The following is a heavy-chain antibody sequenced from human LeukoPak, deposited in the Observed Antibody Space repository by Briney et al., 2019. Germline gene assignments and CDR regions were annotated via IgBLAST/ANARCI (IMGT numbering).Heavy chain of an antibody. D-gene: IGHD3-3*01. J-gene: IGHJ4*02. V-gene: IGHV3-30*03. Sequence: GGSLRLSCAASGFTFSSYGMHWVRQAPGKGLEWVAVISYDGSNKYYADSVKGRFTISRDNSKNTLYLQMNSLRAEDTAVYYCARDKGYRYDFWSGYYNGADYWGQGTLVTVSS. CDR2: ISYDGSNK. CDR1: GFTFSSYG. CDR3: ARDKGYRYDFWSGYYNGADY.